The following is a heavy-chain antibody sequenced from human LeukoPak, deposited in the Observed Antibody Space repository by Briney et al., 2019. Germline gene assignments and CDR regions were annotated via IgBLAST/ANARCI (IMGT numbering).Heavy chain of an antibody. CDR3: ARVRGPYLEWPNYYYYYYMDV. CDR1: GYTFTSYG. V-gene: IGHV1-18*01. D-gene: IGHD3-3*01. CDR2: ISAYNGNT. J-gene: IGHJ6*03. Sequence: ASVKVSCKASGYTFTSYGISWVRQAPGQGLEWMGWISAYNGNTIYAQKLQGRVTMTTDTSTSTAYMELRSLRSDDTAVYYCARVRGPYLEWPNYYYYYYMDVWGKGTTVTVSS.